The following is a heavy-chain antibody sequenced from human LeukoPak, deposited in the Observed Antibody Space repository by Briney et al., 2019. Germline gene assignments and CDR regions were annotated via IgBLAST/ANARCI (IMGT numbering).Heavy chain of an antibody. Sequence: GGSLRLSCAASGFTLSSYVMTWVRQAPGKGLDWVSAIGTGGDTHYADSVKGRFTVSRDRSKSTLYLHMDSLRADDTAVYYCAKLRPYGTTWYGGVVNWGQGTLVTVSS. CDR1: GFTLSSYV. CDR3: AKLRPYGTTWYGGVVN. V-gene: IGHV3-23*01. D-gene: IGHD6-13*01. J-gene: IGHJ4*02. CDR2: IGTGGDT.